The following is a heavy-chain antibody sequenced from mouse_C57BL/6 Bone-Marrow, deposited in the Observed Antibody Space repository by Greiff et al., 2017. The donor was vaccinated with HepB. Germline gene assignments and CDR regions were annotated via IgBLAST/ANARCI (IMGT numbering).Heavy chain of an antibody. D-gene: IGHD2-3*01. Sequence: QVQLQQSGAELVRPGASVTLSCKASGYTFTDYEMHWVKQTPVHGLEWIGAIDPETGGTAYNQKFKGKAILTADKSSSTAYMELRSLTSEDSAVYYCTRSDDGYYDYAMDYWGQGTSVTVSS. J-gene: IGHJ4*01. CDR1: GYTFTDYE. CDR2: IDPETGGT. CDR3: TRSDDGYYDYAMDY. V-gene: IGHV1-15*01.